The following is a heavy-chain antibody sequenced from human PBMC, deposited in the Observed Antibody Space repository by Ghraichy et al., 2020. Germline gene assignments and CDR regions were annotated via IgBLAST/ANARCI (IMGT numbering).Heavy chain of an antibody. V-gene: IGHV3-74*03. CDR3: GKDVHDVEASP. J-gene: IGHJ5*02. CDR2: IKYDGRRT. D-gene: IGHD2-21*01. CDR1: GFTFSNFW. Sequence: GESLNISCAASGFTFSNFWMHWVRQAPGKGLVWVSRIKYDGRRTQYADSVKGRFTISRVNAKNMVYLQMDCLRVEDTAVYYCGKDVHDVEASPWGRGTLVTVSS.